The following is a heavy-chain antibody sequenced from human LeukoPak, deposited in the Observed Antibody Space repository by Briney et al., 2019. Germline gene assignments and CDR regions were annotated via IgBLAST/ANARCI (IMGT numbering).Heavy chain of an antibody. CDR1: GGTFSSYA. D-gene: IGHD1-7*01. CDR2: IIPIFGTA. V-gene: IGHV1-69*13. J-gene: IGHJ4*02. CDR3: ARDVAGTTSPLWY. Sequence: ASVKVSCKASGGTFSSYASSWVRQAPGQGLEWMGGIIPIFGTANYAQKFQGRVTITADESTSTAYMELSSLRSEDTAVYYCARDVAGTTSPLWYWGQGTLVTVSS.